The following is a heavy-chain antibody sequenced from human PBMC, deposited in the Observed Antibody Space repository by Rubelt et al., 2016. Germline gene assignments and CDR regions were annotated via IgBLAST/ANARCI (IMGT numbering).Heavy chain of an antibody. CDR2: ISYDGGNK. Sequence: QVQLVESGGGVVQPGRSLRLSCAASGFTFSSNGMHWVRQAPGKGLEWVAVISYDGGNKYYADSVKGRFTISRDNSNNTLYLQMNSLGAEETAVYYCAKETSSGWYYFDYWGQGTLVTVSS. J-gene: IGHJ4*02. CDR1: GFTFSSNG. V-gene: IGHV3-30*18. D-gene: IGHD6-19*01. CDR3: AKETSSGWYYFDY.